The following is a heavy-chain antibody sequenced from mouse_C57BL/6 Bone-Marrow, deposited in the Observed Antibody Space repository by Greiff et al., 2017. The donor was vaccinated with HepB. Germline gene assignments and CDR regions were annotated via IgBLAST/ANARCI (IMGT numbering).Heavy chain of an antibody. CDR3: TRDRTGTSFDY. V-gene: IGHV5-9-1*02. J-gene: IGHJ2*01. D-gene: IGHD4-1*01. CDR1: GFTFSSYA. CDR2: ISSGGDYI. Sequence: EVKLEESGEGLVKPGGSLKLSCAASGFTFSSYAMPWVRQTPEKRLEWVAYISSGGDYIYYADTVKGRFTISRDNAKNTLYLQMSSLKSEDTAMYYCTRDRTGTSFDYWGQGTTLTVSS.